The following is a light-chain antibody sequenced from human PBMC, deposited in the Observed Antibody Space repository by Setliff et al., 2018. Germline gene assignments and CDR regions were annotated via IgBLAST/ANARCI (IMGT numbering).Light chain of an antibody. CDR3: LSYTSETTHAL. CDR2: EVT. J-gene: IGLJ2*01. CDR1: SSDVGGYNY. Sequence: QSVLTQPASVSGSPGQSITISCSGTSSDVGGYNYVSWYRQHPGKAPKLMIYEVTKRPSGVSDRFSGSKSGNTASLTISGLQAEDEADYYCLSYTSETTHALFAGGTQLTVL. V-gene: IGLV2-14*03.